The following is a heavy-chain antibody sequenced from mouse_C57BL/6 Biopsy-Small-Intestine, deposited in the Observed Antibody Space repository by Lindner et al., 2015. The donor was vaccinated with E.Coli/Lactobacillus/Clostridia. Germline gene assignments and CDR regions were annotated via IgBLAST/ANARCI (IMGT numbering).Heavy chain of an antibody. V-gene: IGHV1-80*01. J-gene: IGHJ4*01. CDR3: ARRVLYALDY. CDR1: GYAFSSYW. Sequence: VQLQESGAELVKPGASVKISCKASGYAFSSYWMNWVKQRPGKGLEWIGQIYPGDGDTNYNGKFKGKASLTADKSSSTAYMELRSLTSEDSAVYFCARRVLYALDYWGQGTSITVSS. CDR2: IYPGDGDT.